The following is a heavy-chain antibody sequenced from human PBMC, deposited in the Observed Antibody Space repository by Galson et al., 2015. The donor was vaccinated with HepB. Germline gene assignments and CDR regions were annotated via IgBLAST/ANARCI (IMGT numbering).Heavy chain of an antibody. CDR2: ISSSSSTI. Sequence: FLRLSCAASGFTFSSYSMNRVRQAPGKGLEWVSYISSSSSTIYYADSVKGRFTISRDNAKNSLYLQMNSLRAEDTAVYYCARDPYSGYDYVDYWGQGTLVTVSS. CDR1: GFTFSSYS. D-gene: IGHD5-12*01. J-gene: IGHJ4*02. V-gene: IGHV3-48*01. CDR3: ARDPYSGYDYVDY.